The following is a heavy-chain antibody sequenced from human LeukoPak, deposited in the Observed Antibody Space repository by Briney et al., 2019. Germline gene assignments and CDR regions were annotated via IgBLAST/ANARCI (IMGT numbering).Heavy chain of an antibody. CDR3: ARSTVIAAPLFY. V-gene: IGHV4-59*01. CDR1: GGSISGYH. Sequence: NPSETLSLTCTVSGGSISGYHWSWIRQPPGKGLEWIGNIYYSGSTNYNPSLKSRVTISVDTSKNQFSLKLSSVTAADTAVYYCARSTVIAAPLFYWGQGTLVTVSS. D-gene: IGHD2-21*01. J-gene: IGHJ4*02. CDR2: IYYSGST.